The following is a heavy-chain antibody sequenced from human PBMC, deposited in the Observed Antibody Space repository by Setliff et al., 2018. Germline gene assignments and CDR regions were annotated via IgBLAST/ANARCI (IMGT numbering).Heavy chain of an antibody. V-gene: IGHV1-18*04. Sequence: ASVKVSCKASGYTFSDYLIHWVRQAPGLRPEWMGWISPYNGKTNHAQKFQGRVTMTTDTPTSTAYMELRSLTSDDTAVYYCARGPLDFVVVPAAAKFDYWGQGTLVTVSS. CDR2: ISPYNGKT. J-gene: IGHJ4*02. CDR3: ARGPLDFVVVPAAAKFDY. CDR1: GYTFSDYL. D-gene: IGHD2-2*01.